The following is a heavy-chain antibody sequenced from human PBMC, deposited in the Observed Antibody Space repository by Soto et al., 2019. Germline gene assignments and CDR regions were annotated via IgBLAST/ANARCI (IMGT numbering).Heavy chain of an antibody. CDR1: GSSSRCY. J-gene: IGHJ4*02. Sequence: GSSSRCYWCQNKKPPGKGLEWIGYIYYSGSTNYNPSLKSRVTISVDTSKNQFSLKLSSVTAAETAVYYCARSGGGASVYWVQGTVVPVSS. CDR3: ARSGGGASVY. CDR2: IYYSGST. D-gene: IGHD1-26*01. V-gene: IGHV4-59*08.